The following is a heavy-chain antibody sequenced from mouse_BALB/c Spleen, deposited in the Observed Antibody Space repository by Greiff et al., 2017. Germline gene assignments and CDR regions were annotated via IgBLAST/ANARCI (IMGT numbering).Heavy chain of an antibody. CDR1: GFTFSSFG. J-gene: IGHJ3*01. Sequence: DVKLVESGGGLVQPGGSRKLSCAASGFTFSSFGMHWVRQAPEKGLEWVAYISSGSSTIYYADTVKGRFTISRDNPKNTLFLQMTSLRSEDTAMYYCARRDYYGSSLAYWGQGTLVTVSA. CDR2: ISSGSSTI. CDR3: ARRDYYGSSLAY. V-gene: IGHV5-17*02. D-gene: IGHD1-1*01.